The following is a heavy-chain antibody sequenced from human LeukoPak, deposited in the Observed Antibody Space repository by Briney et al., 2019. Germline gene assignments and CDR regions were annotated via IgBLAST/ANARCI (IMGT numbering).Heavy chain of an antibody. CDR1: GGSFSGYY. Sequence: SETLSLTCAVYGGSFSGYYWSWIRQPPGKGLEWIGEINHSGSTNYNPSLKSRVTISVDKSKNQFSLKLSFVTAADTAMYYCARSDYHNSGSHTVFDAFDIWGQGTRVTVSS. CDR2: INHSGST. D-gene: IGHD3-10*01. V-gene: IGHV4-34*01. CDR3: ARSDYHNSGSHTVFDAFDI. J-gene: IGHJ3*02.